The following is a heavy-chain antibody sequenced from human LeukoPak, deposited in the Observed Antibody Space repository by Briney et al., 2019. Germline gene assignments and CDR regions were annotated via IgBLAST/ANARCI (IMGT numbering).Heavy chain of an antibody. J-gene: IGHJ1*01. CDR3: LEGGRSGYGQYHQH. V-gene: IGHV3-64D*06. CDR1: GFTFRDYP. CDR2: ISSAGGTT. D-gene: IGHD5-12*01. Sequence: GGSLRLSCSASGFTFRDYPIHWVRQAPGEGLQYVSAISSAGGTTYYADSVRGRFTISRDNSKNTLYLQMSSLRAEDTALYYFLEGGRSGYGQYHQHWGQGT.